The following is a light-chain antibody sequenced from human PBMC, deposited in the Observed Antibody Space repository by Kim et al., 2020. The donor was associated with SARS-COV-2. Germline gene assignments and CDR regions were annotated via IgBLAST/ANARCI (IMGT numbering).Light chain of an antibody. CDR2: QDS. CDR3: QAWDSSIYVV. J-gene: IGLJ2*01. CDR1: KLGDKY. V-gene: IGLV3-1*01. Sequence: SYELTQPPSVSVSPGQTASITCSGDKLGDKYACWYQQKPGQSPVLVIYQDSKRPSGIPERFSGSNSGNTATLTISGTQAMDEADYYCQAWDSSIYVVFGGGTPLTVL.